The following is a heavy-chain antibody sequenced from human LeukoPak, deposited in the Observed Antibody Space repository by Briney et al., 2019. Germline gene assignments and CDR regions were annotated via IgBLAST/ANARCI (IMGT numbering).Heavy chain of an antibody. J-gene: IGHJ5*02. CDR1: GGSISSYY. V-gene: IGHV4-59*01. CDR3: ARIGDDFWSGYYTNWFDP. D-gene: IGHD3-3*01. CDR2: IYYSGST. Sequence: SETLSLTCTVSGGSISSYYWSWIRQPPGKGLEGIGYIYYSGSTNYNPSLKSRVTISVDTSKNQFSLKLSSVTAADTAVYYCARIGDDFWSGYYTNWFDPWGQGTLVTVSS.